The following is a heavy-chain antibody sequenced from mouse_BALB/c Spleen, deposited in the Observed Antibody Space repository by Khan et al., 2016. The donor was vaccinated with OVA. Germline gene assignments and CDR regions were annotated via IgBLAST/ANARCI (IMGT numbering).Heavy chain of an antibody. D-gene: IGHD1-1*01. CDR3: ATSYFYGYYFDY. J-gene: IGHJ2*01. CDR2: ISSDSNTI. Sequence: EVELVESGGGLEQSGGSRKLSCAASGFTFTSYGMHWIRQAPEKGLEWVAYISSDSNTIYCADTVKGRFTISRDNPKNTLFLQMTSLRSGDTAMYFCATSYFYGYYFDYWGQGTTLTVSS. V-gene: IGHV5-17*02. CDR1: GFTFTSYG.